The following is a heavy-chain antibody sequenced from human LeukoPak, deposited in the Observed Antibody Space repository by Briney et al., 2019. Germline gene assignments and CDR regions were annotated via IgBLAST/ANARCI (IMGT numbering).Heavy chain of an antibody. J-gene: IGHJ4*02. D-gene: IGHD4-17*01. V-gene: IGHV3-53*01. CDR1: GFTVSSTN. CDR2: IYSGGST. CDR3: ARIPKTTYFDY. Sequence: PGGSLRLSCAASGFTVSSTNMSWVRQAPGKGLEWVSVIYSGGSTDYADSVKGRFTISRDNSENTLHLQMNSLRAEDTAVYYCARIPKTTYFDYWGQGTLVTVSS.